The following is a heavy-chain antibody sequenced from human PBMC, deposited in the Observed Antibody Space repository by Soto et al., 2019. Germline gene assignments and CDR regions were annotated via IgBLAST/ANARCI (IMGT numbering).Heavy chain of an antibody. CDR1: GFTFSSYA. J-gene: IGHJ4*02. Sequence: GGSLRLSCAASGFTFSSYAMSWVRQAPGKGLEWVSAISGSGGSTYYADSVKGRFTISRDNSKNTLYLQMNSLRAEDTAVYYCAKSGPYSGYDYEGRVRHFEYWGQGTLVTVSS. V-gene: IGHV3-23*01. D-gene: IGHD5-12*01. CDR3: AKSGPYSGYDYEGRVRHFEY. CDR2: ISGSGGST.